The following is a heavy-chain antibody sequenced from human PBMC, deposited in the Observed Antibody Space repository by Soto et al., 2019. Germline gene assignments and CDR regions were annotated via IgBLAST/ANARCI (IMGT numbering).Heavy chain of an antibody. CDR1: GFTFSSYG. D-gene: IGHD1-26*01. CDR3: ARDRLNKGSPPWELTPNFDP. V-gene: IGHV3-33*01. Sequence: PGGSLRLSCAASGFTFSSYGMHWVRQAPCKGLEWVAVIWYDGSNKYYADSVKGRFTISRDNSKNTLYLQMNSLRAEDTAVYYCARDRLNKGSPPWELTPNFDPWGQGTLVTVSS. CDR2: IWYDGSNK. J-gene: IGHJ5*02.